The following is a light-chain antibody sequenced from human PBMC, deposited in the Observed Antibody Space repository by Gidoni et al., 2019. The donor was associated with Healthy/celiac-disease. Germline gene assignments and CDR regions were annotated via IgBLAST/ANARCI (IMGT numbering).Light chain of an antibody. V-gene: IGKV3-20*01. CDR2: GAS. CDR1: QSVSSSY. CDR3: QQYGSSPYT. J-gene: IGKJ2*01. Sequence: EIVLTQSPGTLSLSPGERATLSCRASQSVSSSYLAWYQQKPGQAPRLLIYGASSRATDIPDRFSGSGSGTDFTLTISRLEPADFAVYYCQQYGSSPYTFGQGTKLEIK.